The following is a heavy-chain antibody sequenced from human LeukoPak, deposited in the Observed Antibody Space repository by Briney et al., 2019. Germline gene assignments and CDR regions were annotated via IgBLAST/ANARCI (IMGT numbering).Heavy chain of an antibody. CDR3: ARDGAVLTGYYDY. CDR2: IYSGGST. J-gene: IGHJ4*02. Sequence: PGGPLRLSCAASGFTVSSNYLSWVRQAPGKGLEWVSTIYSGGSTYYADSVTGRFTISRDNSKNTLYLQMNSLRAEDTAVYYCARDGAVLTGYYDYWGQGTLVTVSS. D-gene: IGHD3-9*01. V-gene: IGHV3-66*01. CDR1: GFTVSSNY.